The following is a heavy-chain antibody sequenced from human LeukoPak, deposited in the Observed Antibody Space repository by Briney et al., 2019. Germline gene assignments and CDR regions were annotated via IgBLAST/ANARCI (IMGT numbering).Heavy chain of an antibody. CDR3: ATVPPAVRGVNLDG. Sequence: ASVKVSCKASGYTFTDYYMHWVRQAPGQGLEWMGWINPNSGGTNYAQKFQGRVTMTRDKSISTAYMELYSLRSDDTAVYYCATVPPAVRGVNLDGWGQGTLVTVSS. D-gene: IGHD3-10*01. J-gene: IGHJ5*02. V-gene: IGHV1-2*02. CDR2: INPNSGGT. CDR1: GYTFTDYY.